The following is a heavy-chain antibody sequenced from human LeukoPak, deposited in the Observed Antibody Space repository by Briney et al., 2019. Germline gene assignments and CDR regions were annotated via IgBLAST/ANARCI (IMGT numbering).Heavy chain of an antibody. Sequence: GESLKISCKGSGYSFTSYWIGWVRQMPGKGLEWMGIIYPGDSDTRYSPSFQGQVTISADKSISTAYLQWSSLKASDTAMYYCARGSYYFIDPDAFDIWGQGTMVTVSS. CDR1: GYSFTSYW. CDR2: IYPGDSDT. J-gene: IGHJ3*02. D-gene: IGHD1-26*01. V-gene: IGHV5-51*01. CDR3: ARGSYYFIDPDAFDI.